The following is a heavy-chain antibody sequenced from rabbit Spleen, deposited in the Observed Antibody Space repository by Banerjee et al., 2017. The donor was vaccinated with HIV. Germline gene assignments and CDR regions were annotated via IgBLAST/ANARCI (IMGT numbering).Heavy chain of an antibody. J-gene: IGHJ6*01. CDR1: GFSFSSSYD. CDR3: ARDLDTGAGGRTGGMDL. CDR2: IYIGSGNI. V-gene: IGHV1S40*01. Sequence: QSLEESAGGLVKPEGCLTLSCTASGFSFSSSYDMWWVRQAPGKGLELIGCIYIGSGNIYYASWAKGRFTISKTSSTTVTLQVTSLTVADTATYFCARDLDTGAGGRTGGMDLWGPGTLVTVS. D-gene: IGHD4-2*01.